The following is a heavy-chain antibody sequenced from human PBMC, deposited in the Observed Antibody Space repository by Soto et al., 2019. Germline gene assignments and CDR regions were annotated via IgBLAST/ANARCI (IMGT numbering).Heavy chain of an antibody. V-gene: IGHV1-2*02. D-gene: IGHD3-9*01. CDR2: ISPRSGGT. J-gene: IGHJ4*02. CDR1: VYTFIYYY. Sequence: XSVKTSFKASVYTFIYYYIHWVRQAPGQGFEWMGRISPRSGGTNYAQKFQGRVTMTWDTSLDTAYMELSSLISEDTAVYYCARPPGYISDWYYFDLWGQGTLVTVSS. CDR3: ARPPGYISDWYYFDL.